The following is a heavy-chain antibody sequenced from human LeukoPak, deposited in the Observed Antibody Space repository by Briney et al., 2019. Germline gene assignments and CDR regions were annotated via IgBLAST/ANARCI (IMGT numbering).Heavy chain of an antibody. V-gene: IGHV3-53*01. Sequence: GGSLRLSCTVSGFTVNSNSWSWVRQAPGKGPEWVSLIYSGGNTHYSDSVKGRFTISRDNSKNTLYLQMNSLRAEDTAIYYCATYRQVLLPFESWGQGTLVTISS. CDR2: IYSGGNT. CDR3: ATYRQVLLPFES. D-gene: IGHD2-8*02. J-gene: IGHJ4*02. CDR1: GFTVNSNS.